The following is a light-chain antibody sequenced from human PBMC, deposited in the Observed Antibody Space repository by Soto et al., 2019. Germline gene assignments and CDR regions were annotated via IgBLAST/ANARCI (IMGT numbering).Light chain of an antibody. CDR1: QDINNY. CDR3: LQHNSYPLT. V-gene: IGKV1-17*03. J-gene: IGKJ4*01. Sequence: DIQMTQSPSAMSASVGDRATITCRASQDINNYLVWFQQKPGPVPKRLIYAASSLQSGVPSRFSGSRSGTEFTLTISSLQPEDFATYYCLQHNSYPLTFGGGTKVEIK. CDR2: AAS.